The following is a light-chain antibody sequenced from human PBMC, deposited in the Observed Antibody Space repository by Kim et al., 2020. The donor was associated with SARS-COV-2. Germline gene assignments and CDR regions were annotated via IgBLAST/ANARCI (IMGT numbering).Light chain of an antibody. V-gene: IGKV3D-15*01. Sequence: SLSPGEGATPSCRASQSISTHLAWYQQKPGQAPRLLIFGASTRATGIPARFGGIGSGTEFTLTVSSLQSEDFAVYYCQQYNNWPLTFGGGTKLEI. CDR2: GAS. CDR1: QSISTH. CDR3: QQYNNWPLT. J-gene: IGKJ4*01.